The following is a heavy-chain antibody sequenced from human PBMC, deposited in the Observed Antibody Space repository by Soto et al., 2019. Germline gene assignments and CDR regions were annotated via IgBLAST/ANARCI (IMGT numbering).Heavy chain of an antibody. J-gene: IGHJ4*02. Sequence: ASVKVSCKASGYTFTGHYIHLVRQAPEQGPXWMXXIXXEXGXXXYXXXFQGRVTMTRDMSITTVYMELNNLSPEDTAVYYCGRGRSGQIVVFYWGQGTPVTVSS. CDR2: IXXEXGXX. CDR1: GYTFTGHY. D-gene: IGHD1-26*01. CDR3: GRGRSGQIVVFY. V-gene: IGHV1-2*02.